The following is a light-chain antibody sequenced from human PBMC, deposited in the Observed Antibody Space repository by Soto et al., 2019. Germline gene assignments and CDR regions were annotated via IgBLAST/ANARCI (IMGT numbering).Light chain of an antibody. Sequence: EIVLTQSPDTLSLSPGERATLSCRASQSVGKNFLAWYQQKAGQAPRFLIHGASRRATGIPDRFSGSGSGTAFTLTISRLEPEDFAVYYCQQYADSPRTFGQGTKVEIK. J-gene: IGKJ1*01. CDR1: QSVGKNF. CDR2: GAS. CDR3: QQYADSPRT. V-gene: IGKV3-20*01.